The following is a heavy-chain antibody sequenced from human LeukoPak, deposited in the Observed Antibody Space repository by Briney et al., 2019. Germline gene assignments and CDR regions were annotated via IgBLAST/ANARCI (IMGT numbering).Heavy chain of an antibody. Sequence: PSETLSLTCTVSGGSISSSSYYWGCIRQPPGKGLEWIGSIYYSGSTYYNPSLKSRVTISVDTSKNQFSLKLSSVTAADTAVYYCARLKAREESWFDPWGQGTLVNVSS. V-gene: IGHV4-39*01. D-gene: IGHD1-26*01. J-gene: IGHJ5*02. CDR2: IYYSGST. CDR1: GGSISSSSYY. CDR3: ARLKAREESWFDP.